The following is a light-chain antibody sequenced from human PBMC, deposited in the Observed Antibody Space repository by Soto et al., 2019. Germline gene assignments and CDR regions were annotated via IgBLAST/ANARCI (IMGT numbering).Light chain of an antibody. CDR3: QQYDNYDIT. J-gene: IGKJ5*01. Sequence: TCQSSQDINKFLNWYRQKPGNAPKLLIYDVSNLETGVPSRFSGSGSETHFTLTINSLQPEDIATYYCQQYDNYDITFGQGTRLEIK. CDR1: QDINKF. V-gene: IGKV1-33*01. CDR2: DVS.